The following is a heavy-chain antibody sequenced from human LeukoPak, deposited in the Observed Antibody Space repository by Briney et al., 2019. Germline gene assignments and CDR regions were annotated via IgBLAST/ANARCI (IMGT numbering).Heavy chain of an antibody. V-gene: IGHV1-24*01. Sequence: ASVKVSCKVSGYTLTELSMHWVRQAPGKGLEWMGGFDPEDGETIYAQKFQGRVTMTEDTSTDTAYMQLSSLRSEDPAVYYCATVVVGYYYGSGSSYRNGYYYYYMDVWGKGTTVTISS. D-gene: IGHD3-10*01. CDR3: ATVVVGYYYGSGSSYRNGYYYYYMDV. CDR2: FDPEDGET. J-gene: IGHJ6*03. CDR1: GYTLTELS.